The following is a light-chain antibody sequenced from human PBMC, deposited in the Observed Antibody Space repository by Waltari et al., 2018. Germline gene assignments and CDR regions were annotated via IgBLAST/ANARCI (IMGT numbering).Light chain of an antibody. CDR1: SSDVGGYNY. Sequence: QSALTQPASVSGSPGQSLTISCTGTSSDVGGYNYVSWYQQHPGKAPKLLIYEVNKRPAGLSDRFSGSKSGNTASLTISGLQAEDEADYYCSSYTTSSAPGVFGTGTRVTVL. J-gene: IGLJ1*01. V-gene: IGLV2-14*03. CDR2: EVN. CDR3: SSYTTSSAPGV.